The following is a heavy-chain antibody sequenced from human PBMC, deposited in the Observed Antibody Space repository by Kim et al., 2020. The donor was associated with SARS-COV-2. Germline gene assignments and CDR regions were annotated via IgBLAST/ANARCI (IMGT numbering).Heavy chain of an antibody. V-gene: IGHV4-31*03. D-gene: IGHD6-13*01. J-gene: IGHJ5*02. CDR3: ARDRAPYSSSWYNWFDP. CDR1: GGSISSGGYY. CDR2: IYYSGST. Sequence: SETLSLTCTVSGGSISSGGYYWSWIRQHPGKGLEWIGYIYYSGSTYYNPSLKSRVTISVDTSKNQFSLKLSSVTAADTAVYYCARDRAPYSSSWYNWFDPWGQGTLVTVSS.